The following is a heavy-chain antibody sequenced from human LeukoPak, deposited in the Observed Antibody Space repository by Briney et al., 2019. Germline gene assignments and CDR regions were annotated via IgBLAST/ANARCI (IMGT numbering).Heavy chain of an antibody. V-gene: IGHV3-23*01. CDR3: AKYPPPYGSGSYYINY. CDR1: GFTVSSNY. D-gene: IGHD3-10*01. J-gene: IGHJ4*02. Sequence: GGSLRLSCAASGFTVSSNYMSWVRQAPGKGLEWVSAISGSGGSTYYADSVKGRFTISRDNSKNTLYLQMNSLRAEDTAVYYCAKYPPPYGSGSYYINYWGQGTLVTVSS. CDR2: ISGSGGST.